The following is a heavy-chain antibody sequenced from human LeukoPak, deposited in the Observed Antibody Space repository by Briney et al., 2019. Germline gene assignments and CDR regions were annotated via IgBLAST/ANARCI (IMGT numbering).Heavy chain of an antibody. Sequence: ASVQVSCKASGGTFSSYAISWVRQAPGQGLEWMGRIIPILGIANYAQKFQGRVTITADKSTSTAYMELSSLRSEDTAVYYCARDGGDCSGGSCYSVVYWGQGTLVTVSS. CDR1: GGTFSSYA. J-gene: IGHJ4*02. CDR3: ARDGGDCSGGSCYSVVY. V-gene: IGHV1-69*04. D-gene: IGHD2-15*01. CDR2: IIPILGIA.